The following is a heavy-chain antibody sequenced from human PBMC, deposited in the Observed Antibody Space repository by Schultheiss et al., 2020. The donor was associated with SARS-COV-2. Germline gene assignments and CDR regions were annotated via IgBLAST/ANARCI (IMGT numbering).Heavy chain of an antibody. J-gene: IGHJ4*02. D-gene: IGHD3-10*01. CDR1: GFTVSSNY. V-gene: IGHV3-21*01. CDR2: ISSSSSYI. CDR3: ARDPPPME. Sequence: GESLKISCAASGFTVSSNYMSWVRQAPGKGLEWVSSISSSSSYIYYADSVKGRFTISRDNAKNSLYLQMNSLRAEDTAVYYCARDPPPMEWGQGTLVTVSS.